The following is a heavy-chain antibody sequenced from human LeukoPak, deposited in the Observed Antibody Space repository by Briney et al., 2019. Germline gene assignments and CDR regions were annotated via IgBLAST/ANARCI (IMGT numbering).Heavy chain of an antibody. Sequence: RPGGSLRLSCAASGFSFDDYGMTWVRQAPGRGLEWVSGVNWSGSSTNYADSVKGRFTISRDSATNSLYLQMNSLRAVDTALYYCARAHNYDGRDYYYAFSDYWGQGTLVTVSS. D-gene: IGHD3-22*01. V-gene: IGHV3-20*04. CDR1: GFSFDDYG. CDR3: ARAHNYDGRDYYYAFSDY. CDR2: VNWSGSST. J-gene: IGHJ4*02.